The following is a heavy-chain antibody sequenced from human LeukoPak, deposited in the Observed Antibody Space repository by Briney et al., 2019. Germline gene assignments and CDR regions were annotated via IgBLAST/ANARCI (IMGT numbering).Heavy chain of an antibody. CDR2: IIPIFGIA. J-gene: IGHJ4*02. D-gene: IGHD1-26*01. CDR3: ARSMGSYFNFDY. V-gene: IGHV1-69*04. CDR1: GGTFSSYA. Sequence: SVKVSCKASGGTFSSYAISWVRQAPGQGLEWMGRIIPIFGIANYAQKFQGRVTITAGKSTSTAYMELSSLRSEDTAVYYCARSMGSYFNFDYWGQGTLVTVSS.